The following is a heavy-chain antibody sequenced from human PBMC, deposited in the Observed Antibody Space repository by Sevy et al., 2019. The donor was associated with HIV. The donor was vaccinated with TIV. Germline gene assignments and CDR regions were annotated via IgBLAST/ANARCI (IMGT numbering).Heavy chain of an antibody. CDR2: ISYSGST. J-gene: IGHJ6*02. V-gene: IGHV4-31*03. CDR3: ARGVTIFGVALYYYYGMDV. Sequence: SETLSLTCSVSGVSITSDNYYWSWIRQHPGKGLEWIGYISYSGSTYYNPSLKSRVTTSVDTSKNQFSLKLSSVTAADTAVYYCARGVTIFGVALYYYYGMDVWGQGTTVTVSS. CDR1: GVSITSDNYY. D-gene: IGHD3-3*01.